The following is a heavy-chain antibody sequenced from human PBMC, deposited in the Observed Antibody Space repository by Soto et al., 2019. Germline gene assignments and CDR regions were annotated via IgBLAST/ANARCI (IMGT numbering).Heavy chain of an antibody. CDR3: ARDCSGGSCYPGMDV. J-gene: IGHJ6*02. V-gene: IGHV3-21*01. CDR2: ISSSGYI. Sequence: PGGSLRLSCAASGFNFNSYTINWARQAPGKRLEWLSSISSSGYIFSTDSVRGRFTISRDNAKNSVHLQINSLRAEDTAVYFCARDCSGGSCYPGMDVWGQGTTVTVSS. D-gene: IGHD2-15*01. CDR1: GFNFNSYT.